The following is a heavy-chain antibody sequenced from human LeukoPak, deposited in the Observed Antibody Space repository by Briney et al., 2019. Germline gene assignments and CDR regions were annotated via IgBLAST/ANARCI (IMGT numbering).Heavy chain of an antibody. CDR3: ASKVGATGRSDY. CDR2: IRYDGSNK. Sequence: PGGSLRLSCAASGFTFSSYGMHWVRQAPGKGLEWVAFIRYDGSNKYYADSVKGRFTISRDNSKNTLYLQMNSLRAEDTAVYYCASKVGATGRSDYWGQGTLATVSS. V-gene: IGHV3-30*02. CDR1: GFTFSSYG. J-gene: IGHJ4*02. D-gene: IGHD1-26*01.